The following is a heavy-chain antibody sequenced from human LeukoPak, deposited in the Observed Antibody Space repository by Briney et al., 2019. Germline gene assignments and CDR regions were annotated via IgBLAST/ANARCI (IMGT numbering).Heavy chain of an antibody. Sequence: SETLSLTCTVSGGSISSCYWSWIRQPPGKGLEWIGYIYYSGTTNYNPSPKSRVTISVDTSKNQFSLKLSSVTAADTAVYYCARGVYIAAAQYGYWGQGTLVTVSS. CDR3: ARGVYIAAAQYGY. J-gene: IGHJ4*02. CDR2: IYYSGTT. V-gene: IGHV4-59*01. CDR1: GGSISSCY. D-gene: IGHD6-13*01.